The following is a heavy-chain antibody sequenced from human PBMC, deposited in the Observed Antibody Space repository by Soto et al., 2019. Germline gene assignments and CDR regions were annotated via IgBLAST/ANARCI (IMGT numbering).Heavy chain of an antibody. Sequence: GASVKVSCKASGGTFSSYAISWVRQAPGQGLEWMGGIIPIFGTTNYAQKFQGRVTITADESTSTAYMELSSLRSEDTAVYYCARAEAVGSSPYDYWGQGTLVTVSS. V-gene: IGHV1-69*13. D-gene: IGHD6-6*01. CDR3: ARAEAVGSSPYDY. CDR2: IIPIFGTT. J-gene: IGHJ4*02. CDR1: GGTFSSYA.